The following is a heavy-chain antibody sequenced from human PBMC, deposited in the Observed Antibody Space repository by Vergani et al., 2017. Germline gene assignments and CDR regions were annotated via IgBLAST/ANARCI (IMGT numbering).Heavy chain of an antibody. V-gene: IGHV4-61*02. CDR1: GGSINTGAYY. Sequence: QVQLQESGPRLVRPSQTLSLTCTVSGGSINTGAYYWSWIRQPAGKGLEWIGRVYTSGMTNYNPSLKSRVTILVDRSKSQLSLKLTSVTAGDTAVYFCAIEGVEHTWSSTLDYWGQGTLVTVSS. D-gene: IGHD1/OR15-1a*01. CDR3: AIEGVEHTWSSTLDY. J-gene: IGHJ4*02. CDR2: VYTSGMT.